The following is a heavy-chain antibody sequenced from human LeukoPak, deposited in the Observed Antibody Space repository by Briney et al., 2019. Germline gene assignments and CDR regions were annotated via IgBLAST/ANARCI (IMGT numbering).Heavy chain of an antibody. CDR2: IYPGDSDT. J-gene: IGHJ4*02. Sequence: GESLKISCKGSGYSLTSYWIGWVRQMPGKGLEWMGIIYPGDSDTRYSPSFQGQVTISADKSISTAYLQWSSLKASDTAMYYCARRSPYTSGWYYFDYWGQGSLVTVSS. CDR1: GYSLTSYW. D-gene: IGHD6-19*01. V-gene: IGHV5-51*01. CDR3: ARRSPYTSGWYYFDY.